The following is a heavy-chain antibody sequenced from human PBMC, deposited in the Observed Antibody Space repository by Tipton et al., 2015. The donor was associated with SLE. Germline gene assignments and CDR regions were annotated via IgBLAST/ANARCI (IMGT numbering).Heavy chain of an antibody. D-gene: IGHD1-14*01. J-gene: IGHJ6*02. V-gene: IGHV3-9*01. CDR2: ISWNSGRI. CDR3: ANAGFYYGMDV. Sequence: RSLRLSCTASGFTFGDYAMHWVRQAPGKGLEWVSGISWNSGRIGYADSVKGRFTISRDNAKNSLYLQMNSLRAEDTALYYCANAGFYYGMDVWGQGTTVTVSS. CDR1: GFTFGDYA.